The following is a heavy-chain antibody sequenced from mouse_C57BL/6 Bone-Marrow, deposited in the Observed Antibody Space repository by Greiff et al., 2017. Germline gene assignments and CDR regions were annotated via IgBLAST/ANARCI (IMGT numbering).Heavy chain of an antibody. CDR2: INPNNGGT. J-gene: IGHJ3*01. D-gene: IGHD2-3*01. CDR1: GYTFTDYY. Sequence: VQLQQSGPELVKPGASVKISCKASGYTFTDYYMNWVKQSHGKSLEWIGDINPNNGGTSYNQKFKGKAPLTVAKSSSTAYMELRSRTSEDSAVYYCARRWRGFAYWGQGTLVTVSA. V-gene: IGHV1-26*01. CDR3: ARRWRGFAY.